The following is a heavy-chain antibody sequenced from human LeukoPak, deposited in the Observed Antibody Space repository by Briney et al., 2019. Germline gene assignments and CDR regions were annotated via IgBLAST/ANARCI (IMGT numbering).Heavy chain of an antibody. CDR3: ARAYYGSGSYYLPGWFDP. CDR1: GGSISSYY. J-gene: IGHJ5*02. V-gene: IGHV4-59*01. D-gene: IGHD3-10*01. CDR2: IYYSGST. Sequence: SETLSLTCTVSGGSISSYYWSWIRQPPGKGLEWIGYIYYSGSTNYNPSLKGRVTISVDTSKNQFSLKLSSVTAADTAVYYCARAYYGSGSYYLPGWFDPWGQGTLVTVSS.